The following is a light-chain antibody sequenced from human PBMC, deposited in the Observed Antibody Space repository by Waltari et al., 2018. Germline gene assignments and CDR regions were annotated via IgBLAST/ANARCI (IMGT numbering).Light chain of an antibody. J-gene: IGLJ3*02. CDR3: FSYTASDAWL. V-gene: IGLV2-14*01. CDR2: DVN. CDR1: SGDVGGYNY. Sequence: QSALTQPASVSGSPGQSITISCTGSSGDVGGYNYVSWYQQYPGSAPKLIIYDVNKRPAGVSYRFSGSKSGNTSSLTISGLQGEDEADYYCFSYTASDAWLFGGGTKLTVL.